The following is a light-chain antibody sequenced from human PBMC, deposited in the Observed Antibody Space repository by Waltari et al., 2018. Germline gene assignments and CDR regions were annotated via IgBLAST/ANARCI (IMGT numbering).Light chain of an antibody. CDR2: YND. CDR3: VAWDDSLNAEV. Sequence: QSVLTQPPSASGAPGQRVTISCSGSSSNIGSNTVNWYQQLPGTAPKLLIYYNDQRPSGVPDRFSGSKSGTSASLAISGLQSEDEADYYCVAWDDSLNAEVFGGGTKLTVL. J-gene: IGLJ3*02. V-gene: IGLV1-44*01. CDR1: SSNIGSNT.